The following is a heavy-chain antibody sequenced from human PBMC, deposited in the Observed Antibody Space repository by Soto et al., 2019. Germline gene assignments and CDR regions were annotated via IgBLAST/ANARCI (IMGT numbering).Heavy chain of an antibody. J-gene: IGHJ6*02. Sequence: GGSLRLSCAASGFTFSSYGMHWVRQAPGKGLEWVAVIWYDGSNKYYADSVKGRFTISRDNSKNTLYLQMNSLRAEDTAVYYCARDLNPYETYYYYGMGVWGQGTTVTVSS. CDR2: IWYDGSNK. CDR1: GFTFSSYG. D-gene: IGHD5-12*01. CDR3: ARDLNPYETYYYYGMGV. V-gene: IGHV3-33*01.